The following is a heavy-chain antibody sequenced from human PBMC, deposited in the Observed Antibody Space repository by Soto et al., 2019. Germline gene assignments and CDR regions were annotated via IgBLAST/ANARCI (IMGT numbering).Heavy chain of an antibody. V-gene: IGHV3-23*01. Sequence: EVQLLESGGGLIQPGGSLRLSCAASGFTFSNYAMSWVRQSPGKGLEWVSAISGSGGSTYYADSVKGRFTISRDNSDNTLSLQMNSLRAEDTAGYYCAKEPLAGYYGSATLHYWGQGTQVTVSS. CDR1: GFTFSNYA. J-gene: IGHJ4*02. D-gene: IGHD3-10*01. CDR2: ISGSGGST. CDR3: AKEPLAGYYGSATLHY.